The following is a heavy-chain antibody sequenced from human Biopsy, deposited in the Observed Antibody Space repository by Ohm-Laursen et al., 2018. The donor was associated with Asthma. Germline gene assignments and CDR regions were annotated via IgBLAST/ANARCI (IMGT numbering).Heavy chain of an antibody. V-gene: IGHV3-30*04. D-gene: IGHD3-9*01. CDR3: AAGPYDSTLTGHQYFEY. CDR1: GFIFGDFE. J-gene: IGHJ4*02. Sequence: SLRLSCTAPGFIFGDFEMHWVRQAPGKGLEWVAGISIEGRKTIDAEAVRGRFSISRDNLSKTLFLQMTSLTLEDTAVYYCAAGPYDSTLTGHQYFEYWGRGSLITVSS. CDR2: ISIEGRKT.